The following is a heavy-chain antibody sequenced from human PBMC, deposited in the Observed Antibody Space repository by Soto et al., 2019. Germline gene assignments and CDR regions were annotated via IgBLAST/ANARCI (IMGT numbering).Heavy chain of an antibody. Sequence: SVRLSCTASGFTGGDYAISWVGQAPGKGLEWVGFIKSKAYGGTTEHATSVKGRFTISRDDSKSIAYLQMNSLKTEATAVYYYTRDYGDSYFDYWGQGTLVTVSS. V-gene: IGHV3-49*04. J-gene: IGHJ4*02. CDR1: GFTGGDYA. D-gene: IGHD4-17*01. CDR3: TRDYGDSYFDY. CDR2: IKSKAYGGTT.